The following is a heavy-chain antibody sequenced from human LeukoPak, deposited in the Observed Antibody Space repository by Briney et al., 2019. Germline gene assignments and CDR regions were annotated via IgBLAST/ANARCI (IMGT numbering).Heavy chain of an antibody. CDR2: IYSTGST. J-gene: IGHJ6*03. V-gene: IGHV4-59*01. Sequence: SETLSLTCTVSGGSISSYYWSWIRQPPGKGLGWIGYIYSTGSTNYNPSLTSRVTISVDTSRNQFSLRLSSVTATDTAVYYCARSLYNYMDVWGKGTTVTVSS. CDR1: GGSISSYY. CDR3: ARSLYNYMDV.